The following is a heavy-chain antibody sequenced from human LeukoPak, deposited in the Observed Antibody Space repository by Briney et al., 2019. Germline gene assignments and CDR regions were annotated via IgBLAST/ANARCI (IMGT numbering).Heavy chain of an antibody. D-gene: IGHD3-3*01. CDR2: ISGSGGST. CDR1: GFTFSSYA. J-gene: IGHJ4*02. Sequence: PGGSLRLSCAASGFTFSSYAMSWVRQAPGKGLEWVSAISGSGGSTYYADSVKGRFTISRDNSKNTLYLQMNSLRAEDTAVYYCAKEAFNDFWSGYYFGPILRWGQGTLVTVSS. CDR3: AKEAFNDFWSGYYFGPILR. V-gene: IGHV3-23*01.